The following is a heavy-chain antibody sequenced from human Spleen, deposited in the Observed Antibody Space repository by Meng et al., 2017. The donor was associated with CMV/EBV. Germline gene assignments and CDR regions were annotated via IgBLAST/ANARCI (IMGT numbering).Heavy chain of an antibody. CDR2: IYYSGST. CDR3: ARQSTGWPRWIDP. Sequence: SETLSLTCTVSGGSVSSGSYYWSWIRQPPGKGLEWIGYIYYSGSTNYNPSLKSRVTISVDTSKNQLSLRLSSVTAADTAVYYCARQSTGWPRWIDPWGQGTLVTVSS. CDR1: GGSVSSGSYY. J-gene: IGHJ5*02. V-gene: IGHV4-61*01. D-gene: IGHD2-2*01.